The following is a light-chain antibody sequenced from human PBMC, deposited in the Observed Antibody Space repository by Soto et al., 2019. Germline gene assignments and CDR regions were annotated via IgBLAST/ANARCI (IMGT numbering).Light chain of an antibody. J-gene: IGLJ1*01. CDR2: RNN. CDR3: AAWDDSLSVNKL. V-gene: IGLV1-47*01. Sequence: QSVLTQPPSASGTPGQRVTISCSGSSSNIGSNYVYWYQQLPGTAPKLLIYRNNQRPSGVPDRFSGSNSGTSCSLAISGLRSEDEADYYCAAWDDSLSVNKLFGTGTKVTVL. CDR1: SSNIGSNY.